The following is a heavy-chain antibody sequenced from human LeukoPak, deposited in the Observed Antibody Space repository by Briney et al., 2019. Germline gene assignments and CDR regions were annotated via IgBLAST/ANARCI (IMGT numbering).Heavy chain of an antibody. D-gene: IGHD5-18*01. CDR3: AKDVYSYGSRPYYFDY. J-gene: IGHJ4*02. CDR2: ISGSGGGT. CDR1: GFTFSSYA. Sequence: GGSLRLSCAASGFTFSSYAMSWVRQAPGKGLEWVSAISGSGGGTYYADSVKGRFTISRDNSKNTLYLQMNSLRAEDTAVYYCAKDVYSYGSRPYYFDYWGQGTLVTVSS. V-gene: IGHV3-23*01.